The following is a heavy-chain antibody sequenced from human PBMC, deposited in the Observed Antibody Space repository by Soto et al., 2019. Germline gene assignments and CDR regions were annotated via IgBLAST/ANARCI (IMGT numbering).Heavy chain of an antibody. V-gene: IGHV1-69*01. CDR2: IIRIFHTP. Sequence: QVQLVQSGAEVKKPGSSVKVSCKASGGTFSSYAFSWVRQAPGQGLEWMGGIIRIFHTPTYAQKFQGRVTITADESTSTAYMELISLRSDDTAVYYCVHRRDGCNSAFFDSWGQGTLVTVSS. CDR1: GGTFSSYA. CDR3: VHRRDGCNSAFFDS. D-gene: IGHD6-19*01. J-gene: IGHJ4*02.